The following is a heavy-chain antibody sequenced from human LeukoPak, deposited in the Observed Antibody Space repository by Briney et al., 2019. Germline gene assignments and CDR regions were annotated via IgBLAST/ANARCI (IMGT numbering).Heavy chain of an antibody. D-gene: IGHD6-19*01. CDR1: GYTFTRYD. CDR3: ARRYSGWYYYYMDV. CDR2: MNPNSGNT. Sequence: GASVKVSCKASGYTFTRYDINWVRQATGQGLEWMGWMNPNSGNTGYAQEFQGRVTMTRNTSISTAYMELSSLRSEDTAVYYCARRYSGWYYYYMDVWGKGTTVTISS. V-gene: IGHV1-8*01. J-gene: IGHJ6*03.